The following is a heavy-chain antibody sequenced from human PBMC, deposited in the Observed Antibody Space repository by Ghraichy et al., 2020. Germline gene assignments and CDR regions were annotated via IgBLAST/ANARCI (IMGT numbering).Heavy chain of an antibody. CDR3: AKDRRRASAYCGGDCYSFIPDY. J-gene: IGHJ4*02. D-gene: IGHD2-21*02. Sequence: GGSLRLSCAASGFTFSSYGMHWVRQAPGKGLEWVAVISYDGSNKYYADSVKGRFTISRDNSKNTLYLQMNSLRAEDTAVYYCAKDRRRASAYCGGDCYSFIPDYWGQGTLVTVSS. CDR2: ISYDGSNK. CDR1: GFTFSSYG. V-gene: IGHV3-30*18.